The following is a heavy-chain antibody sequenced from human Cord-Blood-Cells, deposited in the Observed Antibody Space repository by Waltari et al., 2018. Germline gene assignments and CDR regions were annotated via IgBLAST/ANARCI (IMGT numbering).Heavy chain of an antibody. V-gene: IGHV3-30-3*01. CDR1: GFTFSSYA. Sequence: QVQLVESGGGVVQPGRSLRLSCAAHGFTFSSYAMHWVRQAPGKGLEWVAVISYDGSNKYYADSVKGRFTISRDNSKNTLYLQMNSLRAEDTAVYYCARGITVYDAFDIWGQGTMVTVSS. CDR3: ARGITVYDAFDI. D-gene: IGHD4-4*01. J-gene: IGHJ3*02. CDR2: ISYDGSNK.